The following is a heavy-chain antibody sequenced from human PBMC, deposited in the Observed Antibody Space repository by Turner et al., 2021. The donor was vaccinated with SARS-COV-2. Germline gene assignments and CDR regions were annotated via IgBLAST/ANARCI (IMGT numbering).Heavy chain of an antibody. V-gene: IGHV3-66*01. J-gene: IGHJ6*02. Sequence: EVQLVESGGGLVQPGGSLRLSCAASGFTVSSNYMSWVRQAPGKGLEWVSIIYSGGRTYYADSVKGRFTISRDNSKNTLYLQMNSLRAEDTAVYYCAREQDSSGSVGMDVWGQGTTVTVSS. CDR1: GFTVSSNY. CDR2: IYSGGRT. CDR3: AREQDSSGSVGMDV. D-gene: IGHD3-22*01.